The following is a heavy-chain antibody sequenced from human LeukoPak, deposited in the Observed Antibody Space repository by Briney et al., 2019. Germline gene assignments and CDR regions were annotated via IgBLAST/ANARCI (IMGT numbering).Heavy chain of an antibody. CDR2: IDPDGVDK. CDR1: GFNFNDYS. CDR3: ARGWATIPD. V-gene: IGHV3-7*01. D-gene: IGHD5-24*01. Sequence: GGSLRLSCAASGFNFNDYSMHWVRQAPGEGLEWVAHIDPDGVDKNYVGSVKDRFIISRDNTKNSLFLQMNSLRDDDTALYYCARGWATIPDWGQGSLVIVSS. J-gene: IGHJ4*02.